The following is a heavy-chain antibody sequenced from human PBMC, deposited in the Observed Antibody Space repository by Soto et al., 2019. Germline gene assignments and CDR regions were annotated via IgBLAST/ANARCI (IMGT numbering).Heavy chain of an antibody. V-gene: IGHV3-33*01. D-gene: IGHD6-6*01. CDR3: ARDGFDSSFNGGYAMDV. J-gene: IGHJ6*02. Sequence: GGSLRLSCAASGFTFSNYGIHWVRQAPGKGLEWVAFIWYDGSNKYYGDSVKGRFTISRDNRKNTLELQVNSLRADDTAVYYCARDGFDSSFNGGYAMDVWGQGTKVTVSS. CDR1: GFTFSNYG. CDR2: IWYDGSNK.